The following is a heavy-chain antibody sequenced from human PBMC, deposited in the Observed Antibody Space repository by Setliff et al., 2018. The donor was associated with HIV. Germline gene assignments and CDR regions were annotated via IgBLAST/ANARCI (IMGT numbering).Heavy chain of an antibody. V-gene: IGHV1-18*01. Sequence: ASVKVSCKASGYTLTNFGISWVRQAPGQGLEWMGWISPYNGNTKYAQKLQGRVTMTTDTSTSTAYMELRSLRSDDTAVYYCARVLYYYDSSGYDVWGQGTMVTVSS. D-gene: IGHD3-22*01. CDR1: GYTLTNFG. CDR3: ARVLYYYDSSGYDV. J-gene: IGHJ3*01. CDR2: ISPYNGNT.